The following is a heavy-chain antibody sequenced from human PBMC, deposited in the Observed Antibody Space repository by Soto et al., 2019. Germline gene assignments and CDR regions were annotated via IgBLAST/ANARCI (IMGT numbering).Heavy chain of an antibody. J-gene: IGHJ4*02. CDR3: ASRLDRRITLFGGRDY. CDR1: GGSISSSSYY. Sequence: QLQLQESVPGLVKPSETLSLTCTVSGGSISSSSYYWGWIRQPPGKGLEGIGSIYYSGSTYYNPSLKRRVTISVDTSQNQFSLKVSSVTAADTAVYYCASRLDRRITLFGGRDYWGQGTLVTVSS. CDR2: IYYSGST. D-gene: IGHD3-3*01. V-gene: IGHV4-39*01.